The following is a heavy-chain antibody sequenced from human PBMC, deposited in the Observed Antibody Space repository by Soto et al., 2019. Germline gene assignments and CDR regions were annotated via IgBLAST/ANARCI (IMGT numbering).Heavy chain of an antibody. V-gene: IGHV4-59*01. CDR2: FSSTGST. J-gene: IGHJ4*01. CDR1: GASITDYY. D-gene: IGHD6-13*01. Sequence: SETLSLTCAVSGASITDYYWNWIRQSPGKGLEWIVSFSSTGSTVYNPSLGSRVTISLDTSKNQFSLTLNSVTAADTAVYYCARGGGSPYHNPDFDFWGHGTLVTVSS. CDR3: ARGGGSPYHNPDFDF.